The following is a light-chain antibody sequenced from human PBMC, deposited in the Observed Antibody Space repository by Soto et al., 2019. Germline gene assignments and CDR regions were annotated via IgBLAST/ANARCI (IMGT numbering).Light chain of an antibody. CDR2: GNT. J-gene: IGLJ2*01. CDR3: LSFDSSLSVV. CDR1: SSNIGAGYD. Sequence: QSVLTQPPSVSGAPGQRVTISCTGSSSNIGAGYDVHWYQQLPGRAPKLLIYGNTNRPSGVPDRFSGSKSGTSASLAITGLHAEDDADYYCLSFDSSLSVVFGGGTQLTVL. V-gene: IGLV1-40*01.